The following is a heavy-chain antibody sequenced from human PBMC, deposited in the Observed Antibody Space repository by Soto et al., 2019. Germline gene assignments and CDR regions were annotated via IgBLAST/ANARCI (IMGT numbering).Heavy chain of an antibody. CDR3: ATAEDRILSPIGQGGFDP. CDR1: GGTFSSYA. CDR2: IIPIFGTA. D-gene: IGHD2-15*01. J-gene: IGHJ5*02. Sequence: QVQLVQSGAEVKKPGSSVKVSCKASGGTFSSYAIRWVRQAPGQGLEWMGGIIPIFGTANYAQKFQGRVTITADESTSTAYMELSSVRSEDTAVYYCATAEDRILSPIGQGGFDPWGQGTLVTVSS. V-gene: IGHV1-69*01.